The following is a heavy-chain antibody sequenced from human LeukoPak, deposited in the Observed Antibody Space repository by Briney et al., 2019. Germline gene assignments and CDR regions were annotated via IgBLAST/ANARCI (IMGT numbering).Heavy chain of an antibody. CDR2: ISPRGDIT. J-gene: IGHJ4*02. CDR3: AGDKTTGGYYEFDY. Sequence: GGTLRLSCAASGFIFSNHGMNWVRQAPGKGLEWVSGISPRGDITYYTDSVKGRFTVSRDNFKNTVHLQVNSLRPEDTAVYFCAGDKTTGGYYEFDYWGQGALVTVSS. V-gene: IGHV3-23*01. D-gene: IGHD1-26*01. CDR1: GFIFSNHG.